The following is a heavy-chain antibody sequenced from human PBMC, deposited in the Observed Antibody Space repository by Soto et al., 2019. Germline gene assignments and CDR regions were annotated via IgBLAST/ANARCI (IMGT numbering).Heavy chain of an antibody. J-gene: IGHJ6*03. V-gene: IGHV3-48*01. CDR2: ISSSSSTI. CDR1: GFTFSSYS. D-gene: IGHD3-3*01. CDR3: ASGGKDYDFWSGTYYYYYMDV. Sequence: GGSLRLSCAASGFTFSSYSMNWVRQAPGKGLEWVSYISSSSSTIYYADSVKGRFTISRDNAKNSLYLQMNSLRAEDTAVYYCASGGKDYDFWSGTYYYYYMDVWGKGTTVTVSS.